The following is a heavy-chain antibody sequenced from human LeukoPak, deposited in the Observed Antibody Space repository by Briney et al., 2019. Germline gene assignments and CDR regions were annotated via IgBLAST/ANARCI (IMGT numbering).Heavy chain of an antibody. J-gene: IGHJ4*02. CDR1: GFTFSSYA. Sequence: PGGSLRLSCAASGFTFSSYAMSWVRQAPGKGLEWVSAISGSGGSPYYADSVKGRFTISRDNSKNTLYLQMNSLRAEDTAVYYCAKGRGATMVRGYLDYWGQGTLVTVSS. CDR2: ISGSGGSP. CDR3: AKGRGATMVRGYLDY. D-gene: IGHD3-10*01. V-gene: IGHV3-23*01.